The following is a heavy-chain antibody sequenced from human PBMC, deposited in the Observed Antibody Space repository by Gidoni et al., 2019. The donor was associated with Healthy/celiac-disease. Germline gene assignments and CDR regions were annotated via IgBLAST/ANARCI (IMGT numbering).Heavy chain of an antibody. CDR3: ARTYYDFWSGIRSNWFDP. CDR2: IFANDEK. Sequence: QVTLKESGPVLVKPTETLTLTCTVSGFSLSNARMGVSWIRQPPGKALEWLAHIFANDEKSYSTSLKSRLTISKDTSKSQVVLTMTNMDPVDTATYYCARTYYDFWSGIRSNWFDPWGQGTLVTVSS. CDR1: GFSLSNARMG. V-gene: IGHV2-26*01. D-gene: IGHD3-3*01. J-gene: IGHJ5*02.